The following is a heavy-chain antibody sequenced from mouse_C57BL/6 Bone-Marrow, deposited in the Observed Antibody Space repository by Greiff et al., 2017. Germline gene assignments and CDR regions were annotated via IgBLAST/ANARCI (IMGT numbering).Heavy chain of an antibody. CDR1: GFTFSDYG. CDR2: ISSGSSTI. V-gene: IGHV5-17*01. J-gene: IGHJ1*03. CDR3: ARGGGFDV. Sequence: EVNVVESGGGLVKPGGSLKLSCAASGFTFSDYGMHWVRQAPGKGLEWVAYISSGSSTICYADTVKGRFTFSRDNAKSTLFMQMSRLRSEDTAMYYCARGGGFDVWGTGTTLTVSS.